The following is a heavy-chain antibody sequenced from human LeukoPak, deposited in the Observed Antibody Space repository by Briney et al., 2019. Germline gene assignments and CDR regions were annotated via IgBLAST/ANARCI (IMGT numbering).Heavy chain of an antibody. CDR3: ARGGFGYSDYGDFEY. CDR1: GGSTRSYY. V-gene: IGHV4-4*07. D-gene: IGHD5-12*01. CDR2: IYTSGST. Sequence: SETLSLTCIVSGGSTRSYYWSWIRQPAGKGLEWIGRIYTSGSTDYNPSLKSRVTMSLDTSKNHFSLKLSSVTAADKAVYYCARGGFGYSDYGDFEYWGQGTLGTVSS. J-gene: IGHJ4*02.